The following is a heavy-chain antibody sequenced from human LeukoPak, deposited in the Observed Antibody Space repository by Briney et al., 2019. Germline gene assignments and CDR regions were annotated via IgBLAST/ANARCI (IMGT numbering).Heavy chain of an antibody. D-gene: IGHD2-15*01. J-gene: IGHJ6*03. CDR3: ARGPAATLPYYYMDV. Sequence: GGSLRLSCAASGFTFSSYSMNWVRQAPGKGLEWVSYISSSSSTIYYADSVKGRFTISRDNAKNSLYLHMNSLRAEDTAVYYCARGPAATLPYYYMDVWGKGTTVTVSS. V-gene: IGHV3-48*01. CDR2: ISSSSSTI. CDR1: GFTFSSYS.